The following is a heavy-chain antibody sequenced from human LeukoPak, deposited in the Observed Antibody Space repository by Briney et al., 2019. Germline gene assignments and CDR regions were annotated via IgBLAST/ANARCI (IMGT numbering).Heavy chain of an antibody. D-gene: IGHD6-13*01. CDR1: GGTFSSYA. CDR2: IIPIFGTA. J-gene: IGHJ3*02. Sequence: SVKVSCKASGGTFSSYAISWVRQAPGQGLEWMGGIIPIFGTANYAQKFQGRVTITTDESTSTAYMELRSLRSDDTAVYYCAREWGGSSSWYMDAFDIWGQGTMVTVSS. V-gene: IGHV1-69*05. CDR3: AREWGGSSSWYMDAFDI.